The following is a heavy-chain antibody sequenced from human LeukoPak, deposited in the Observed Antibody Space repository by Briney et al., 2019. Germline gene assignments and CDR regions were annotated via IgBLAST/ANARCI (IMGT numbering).Heavy chain of an antibody. Sequence: SETLSLTCTVSGGSISSYYWSWIRQPPGKGLEWIGYIYYSGSTNYNPSLKSRVTISVDTSKNQFSLKLSSVTAADTAVYYCARVVGYSYGTGYYMDVWGKGTTVTISS. CDR3: ARVVGYSYGTGYYMDV. J-gene: IGHJ6*03. V-gene: IGHV4-59*01. CDR2: IYYSGST. D-gene: IGHD5-18*01. CDR1: GGSISSYY.